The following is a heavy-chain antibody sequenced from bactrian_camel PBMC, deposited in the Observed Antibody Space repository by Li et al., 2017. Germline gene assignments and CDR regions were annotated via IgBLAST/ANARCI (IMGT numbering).Heavy chain of an antibody. D-gene: IGHD3*01. Sequence: GSLTLSCTASEFTFEDSDVGWYRQVPDFECEWISTISSDGSTSYADSVKGRFTISQDNAKSTTWLQMNNLKLDDTAMYYCAPDSSPQMGCYWTRGTQVTVS. CDR1: EFTFEDSD. CDR3: APDSSPQMGCY. J-gene: IGHJ4*01. CDR2: ISSDGST. V-gene: IGHV3S61*01.